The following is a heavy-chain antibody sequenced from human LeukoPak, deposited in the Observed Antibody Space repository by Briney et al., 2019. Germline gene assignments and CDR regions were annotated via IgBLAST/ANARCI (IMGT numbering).Heavy chain of an antibody. CDR3: ARDSTPSGSYSRDAFDI. J-gene: IGHJ3*02. Sequence: GWSLRLSCAASGFTFSSYSMNWVRQAPGKGLAWVSSISSSSSYIYYADSVKGRFTISRDNAKNSLYLQMNSLRAEDTAVYYCARDSTPSGSYSRDAFDIWGQGTMVTVSS. D-gene: IGHD1-26*01. CDR2: ISSSSSYI. V-gene: IGHV3-21*01. CDR1: GFTFSSYS.